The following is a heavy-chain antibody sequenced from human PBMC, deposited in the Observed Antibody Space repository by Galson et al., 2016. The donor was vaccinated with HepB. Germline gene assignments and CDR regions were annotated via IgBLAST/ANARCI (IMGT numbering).Heavy chain of an antibody. D-gene: IGHD3-3*01. CDR2: ISDGGHRK. CDR1: GFTFKNFA. J-gene: IGHJ4*02. V-gene: IGHV3-23*01. Sequence: SLRLSCAASGFTFKNFAMSWVRQGPGRGLEWVSAISDGGHRKYYAASVKGRFTVSIDNSKNTVWLQMNSLRAEDTALYYCAKDPDSARNLEADSWGQGTLVTVSS. CDR3: AKDPDSARNLEADS.